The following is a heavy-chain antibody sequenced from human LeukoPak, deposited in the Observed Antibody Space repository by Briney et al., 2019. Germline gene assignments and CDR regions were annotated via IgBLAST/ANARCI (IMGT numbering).Heavy chain of an antibody. J-gene: IGHJ4*02. CDR2: IYHSGST. CDR3: ARGDMEATLDY. V-gene: IGHV4-38-2*02. D-gene: IGHD5-12*01. CDR1: GYSISSGYY. Sequence: PSETLSLTCTVSGYSISSGYYWGWIRQPPGKGLEWIGSIYHSGSTYYNPSLKSRVTISVDTSKNQFSLKLSSVTAADTAVYYCARGDMEATLDYWGQGTLVTVSS.